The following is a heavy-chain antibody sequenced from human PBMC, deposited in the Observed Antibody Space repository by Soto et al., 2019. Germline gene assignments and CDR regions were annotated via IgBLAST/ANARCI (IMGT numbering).Heavy chain of an antibody. CDR2: INAGNGNT. J-gene: IGHJ6*02. V-gene: IGHV1-3*01. Sequence: QVQLVQSGAEVKKPGASVKVSCKASGYTFTRYAMHWVRQAPGQRPEWMGWINAGNGNTKYSQKFQGRVTITRDTXASTAYMELSSLRSEDTAVYYCARVGAGIVGGMDVWGQGTTVTVSS. CDR3: ARVGAGIVGGMDV. CDR1: GYTFTRYA. D-gene: IGHD2-15*01.